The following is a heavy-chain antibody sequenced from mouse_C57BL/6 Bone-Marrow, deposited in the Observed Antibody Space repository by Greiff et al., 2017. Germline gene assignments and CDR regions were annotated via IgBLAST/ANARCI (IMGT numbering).Heavy chain of an antibody. CDR3: ARGLWLLGYWYFDV. J-gene: IGHJ1*03. V-gene: IGHV5-4*03. D-gene: IGHD2-2*01. CDR1: GFTFSSYA. Sequence: EVMLVESGGGLVKPGGSLKLSCAASGFTFSSYAMSWVRQTPEKRLEWVATISDGGSYTYYPDNVKGRFTISRDNAKNNLYLQMSHLKSEDTAVYYCARGLWLLGYWYFDVWGTGTTVTVSS. CDR2: ISDGGSYT.